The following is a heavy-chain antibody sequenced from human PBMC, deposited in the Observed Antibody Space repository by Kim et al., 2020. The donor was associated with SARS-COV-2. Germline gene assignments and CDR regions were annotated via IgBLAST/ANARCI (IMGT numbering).Heavy chain of an antibody. D-gene: IGHD5-12*01. J-gene: IGHJ4*02. CDR2: KQSGST. CDR3: ARGYSR. Sequence: KQSGSTTYTPPLKGRVTISVDTSKNQFSLKLSSVTAADTGVYYCARGYSRWGQGTLVTVSS. V-gene: IGHV4-34*01.